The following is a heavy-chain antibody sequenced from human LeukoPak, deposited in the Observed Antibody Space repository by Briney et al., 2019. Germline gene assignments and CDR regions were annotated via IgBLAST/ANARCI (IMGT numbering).Heavy chain of an antibody. CDR1: GFTFSSYG. CDR3: AKEREQWLATPGY. CDR2: ISGSGGST. J-gene: IGHJ4*02. D-gene: IGHD6-19*01. V-gene: IGHV3-23*01. Sequence: PGGSLRLSCAASGFTFSSYGMSWVRQAPGKGLEWVSAISGSGGSTYYADSVKGRFSISRDNSKNTLYLQMNSLRAEDTAVYYCAKEREQWLATPGYWGQGTLVTVSS.